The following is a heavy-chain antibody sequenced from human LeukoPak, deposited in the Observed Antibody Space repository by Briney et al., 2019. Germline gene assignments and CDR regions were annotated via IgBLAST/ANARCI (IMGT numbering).Heavy chain of an antibody. D-gene: IGHD6-6*01. CDR2: CYYSRNT. J-gene: IGHJ4*02. V-gene: IGHV4-39*01. CDR3: ARLLQLATFDY. CDR1: GDSIGSSDNY. Sequence: SETLSLTCTVSGDSIGSSDNYWGWIRQPPGKGLEWIGSCYYSRNTYYNPSLKSRVTISVDTSKNQLSLTLTSVSAADTAVYYCARLLQLATFDYWGRGTLVTVST.